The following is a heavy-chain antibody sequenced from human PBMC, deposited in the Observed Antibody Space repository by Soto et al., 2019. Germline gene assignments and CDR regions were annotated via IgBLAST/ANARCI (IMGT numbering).Heavy chain of an antibody. D-gene: IGHD3-10*01. V-gene: IGHV3-48*01. J-gene: IGHJ4*02. CDR3: ATVETKYCYGSGSFDY. CDR2: ISSSSSTI. Sequence: GGSLRLSCAASGFTFSSYSMNWVRQAPGKGLEWVSYISSSSSTIYYADSVKGRFTISRDNAKNSLYLQMNSLRAEDTAVYYCATVETKYCYGSGSFDYWCQATLVTVS. CDR1: GFTFSSYS.